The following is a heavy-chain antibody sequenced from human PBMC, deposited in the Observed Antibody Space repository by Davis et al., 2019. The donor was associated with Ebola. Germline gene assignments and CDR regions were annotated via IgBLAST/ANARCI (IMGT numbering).Heavy chain of an antibody. J-gene: IGHJ4*02. Sequence: GGSLRLSCAASGFTFSSYGMHWVRQAPGKGLEWVSVIYSGGGTYYADSVKGRFTISRDNSKNTLYLQMNSLRDEDTAVYYCARGAGFLCDYWGQGTLVTVSS. CDR3: ARGAGFLCDY. CDR2: IYSGGGT. V-gene: IGHV3-NL1*01. CDR1: GFTFSSYG.